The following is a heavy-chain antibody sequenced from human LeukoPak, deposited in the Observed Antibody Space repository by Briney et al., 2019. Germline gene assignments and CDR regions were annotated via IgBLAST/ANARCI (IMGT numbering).Heavy chain of an antibody. J-gene: IGHJ3*02. D-gene: IGHD2-21*01. CDR3: ARGGPGGDPFDAFDI. CDR1: GFSFSSYG. Sequence: PGGSLRLSCAASGFSFSSYGMHWVRQAPGKGLEWVAVIWYDGSNKYYADSVKGRFTISRDNSKNTLYLQMNSLRAEDTAVYYCARGGPGGDPFDAFDIWGQGTMVTVSS. CDR2: IWYDGSNK. V-gene: IGHV3-33*08.